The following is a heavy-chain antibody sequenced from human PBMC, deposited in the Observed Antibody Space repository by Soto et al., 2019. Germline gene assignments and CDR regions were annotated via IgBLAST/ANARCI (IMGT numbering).Heavy chain of an antibody. V-gene: IGHV3-21*01. Sequence: EMQLVESGGDLVKPGGSLRLSCAASGFIFNTYSMDWVRQAPGKGLEWVASISPSGSYMYYGDSLKGRFTVSRDNAKNSLYLQMDSLRADDTAIYYCARFGLVTFDCWGQGTLVTVSS. CDR3: ARFGLVTFDC. J-gene: IGHJ4*02. D-gene: IGHD3-3*01. CDR1: GFIFNTYS. CDR2: ISPSGSYM.